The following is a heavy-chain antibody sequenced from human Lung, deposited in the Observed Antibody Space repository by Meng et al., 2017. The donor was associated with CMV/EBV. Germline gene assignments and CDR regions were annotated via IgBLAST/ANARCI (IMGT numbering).Heavy chain of an antibody. J-gene: IGHJ6*02. CDR1: GYSFAKYW. D-gene: IGHD6-6*01. V-gene: IGHV5-51*01. CDR3: ARRGEDSSLPDYYFYGMDV. Sequence: GGSLRLSCKGSGYSFAKYWIGWVRQMPGKGLEWMGIIYPGDPDIRYSPSFQGQVTISVDKSISTAYLQWRRLKTSDTAIYYCARRGEDSSLPDYYFYGMDVWGQGTTVTGSS. CDR2: IYPGDPDI.